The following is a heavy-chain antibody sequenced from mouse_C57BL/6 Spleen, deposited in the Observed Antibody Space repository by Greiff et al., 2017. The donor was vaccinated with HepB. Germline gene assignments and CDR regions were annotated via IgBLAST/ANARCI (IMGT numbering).Heavy chain of an antibody. CDR1: GYAFSSYW. Sequence: VKLMESGAELVKPGASVKISCKASGYAFSSYWMNWVKQRPGKGLEWIGQIYPGDGDTNYNGKFKGKATLTADKSSSTAYMQLSSLTSEDSAVYFCARDSSGYVLFDYWGQGTTLTVSS. V-gene: IGHV1-80*01. J-gene: IGHJ2*01. CDR3: ARDSSGYVLFDY. D-gene: IGHD3-2*02. CDR2: IYPGDGDT.